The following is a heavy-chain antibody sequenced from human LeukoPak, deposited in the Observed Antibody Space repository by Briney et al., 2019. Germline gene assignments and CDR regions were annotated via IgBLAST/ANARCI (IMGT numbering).Heavy chain of an antibody. Sequence: GSLRLSCAASGFTFSSYSMNWVRQAPGKGLEWVSSISSSSSYIYYADSVKGRFTISRDNAKNSLYLQMNSLRAEDTAVYYCARDPYGDYAEYFQHWGQGTLVTVSS. D-gene: IGHD4-17*01. V-gene: IGHV3-21*01. CDR1: GFTFSSYS. CDR3: ARDPYGDYAEYFQH. CDR2: ISSSSSYI. J-gene: IGHJ1*01.